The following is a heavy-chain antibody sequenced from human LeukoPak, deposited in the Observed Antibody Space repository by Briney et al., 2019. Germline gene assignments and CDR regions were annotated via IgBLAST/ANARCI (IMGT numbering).Heavy chain of an antibody. CDR3: ARAPSEIGGYYPEYFRH. CDR2: IKSDGST. Sequence: GGSLRLSCAASGFTFSSYWMHWVRQAPGKGPVWVSRIKSDGSTNYADSVKGRFTISRDNAKNTVSLQMNRLRAEDTGVYYCARAPSEIGGYYPEYFRHWGQGTLVTVSS. CDR1: GFTFSSYW. V-gene: IGHV3-74*01. J-gene: IGHJ1*01. D-gene: IGHD3-22*01.